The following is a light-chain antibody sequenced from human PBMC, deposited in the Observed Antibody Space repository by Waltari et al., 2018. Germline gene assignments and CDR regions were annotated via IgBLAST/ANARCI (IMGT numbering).Light chain of an antibody. V-gene: IGLV5-45*03. CDR1: SGINIGTYS. CDR2: YKSDSDK. Sequence: QAVLTQPSSLSASPGASASLTCTLHSGINIGTYSIFWYQQKPGSPPQFLLRYKSDSDKQQASGGPRRLSGSKDASANAGILLVSGLQSEDEADYYCMIWHSSAVVFGGGTKLTVL. J-gene: IGLJ2*01. CDR3: MIWHSSAVV.